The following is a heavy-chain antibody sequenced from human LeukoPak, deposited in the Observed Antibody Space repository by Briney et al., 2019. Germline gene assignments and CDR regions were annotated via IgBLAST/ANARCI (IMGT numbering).Heavy chain of an antibody. V-gene: IGHV3-21*04. Sequence: PGGSLRLSCAASGFTFSSYSMNWVRQAPGKGLEWVSSISSSSSYIYYADSVKGRFTISRDNAKNSLYLQMNSLRAEDTAVYYCAREGLRGYSCEQGNWGQGTLVTVSS. J-gene: IGHJ4*02. CDR1: GFTFSSYS. CDR3: AREGLRGYSCEQGN. D-gene: IGHD5-18*01. CDR2: ISSSSSYI.